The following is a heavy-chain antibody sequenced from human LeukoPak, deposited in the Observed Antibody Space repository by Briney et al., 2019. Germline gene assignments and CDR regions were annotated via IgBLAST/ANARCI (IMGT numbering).Heavy chain of an antibody. J-gene: IGHJ4*02. D-gene: IGHD6-19*01. CDR2: IYSGGST. V-gene: IGHV3-66*01. CDR1: GFAVSSNY. CDR3: AKAKAIAVAGLDYCFDY. Sequence: PGGSLRLSCAASGFAVSSNYMSWVRQAPGKGLEWVSVIYSGGSTYYADSVKGRFTISRDNSKNTLYLQINSLRVEDTAIYYCAKAKAIAVAGLDYCFDYWGQGTLVTVSS.